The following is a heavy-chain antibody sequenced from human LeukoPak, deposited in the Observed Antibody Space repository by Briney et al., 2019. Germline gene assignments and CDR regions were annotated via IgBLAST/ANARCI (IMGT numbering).Heavy chain of an antibody. D-gene: IGHD3-3*01. Sequence: ASVKVSCKASGYTFTSYYMHWVRQAPGQGLEWMGIINPSGGSTSYAQKFQGRVTMTRDTSTSTVYMELSSLRSEDTAVYYCARDVRFLEWLSYNWFDPWGQGTLVIVSS. CDR2: INPSGGST. V-gene: IGHV1-46*01. J-gene: IGHJ5*02. CDR3: ARDVRFLEWLSYNWFDP. CDR1: GYTFTSYY.